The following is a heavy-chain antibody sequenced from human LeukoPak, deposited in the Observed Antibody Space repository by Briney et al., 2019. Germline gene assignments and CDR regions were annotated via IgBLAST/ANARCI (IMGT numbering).Heavy chain of an antibody. J-gene: IGHJ5*02. CDR1: GFTFSSYS. CDR2: ISSSSSYI. D-gene: IGHD3-3*01. Sequence: SGGSLRLSCAASGFTFSSYSMNWVRQAPGKGLEWVSSISSSSSYIYYADSVKGRFTISRDNAKNSLYLQMNSLRAEDTAVYYCARDHLYYDFWSGYYTGNWFDPWGQGTLVTVSS. V-gene: IGHV3-21*01. CDR3: ARDHLYYDFWSGYYTGNWFDP.